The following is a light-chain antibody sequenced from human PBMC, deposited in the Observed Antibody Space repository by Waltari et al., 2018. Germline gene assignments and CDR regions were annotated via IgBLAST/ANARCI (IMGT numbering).Light chain of an antibody. J-gene: IGKJ2*01. V-gene: IGKV1-39*01. CDR1: QSSSGH. CDR3: QQSYNIPFT. Sequence: DIQMIQSLSSLSASVADRVTLPRRASQSSSGHLNWYQQKPGKAPKLLVYSASSLQSGVPSRFSGSGSGTDFTLTISSLQPEDFAAYYCQQSYNIPFTFGQGTKLEIK. CDR2: SAS.